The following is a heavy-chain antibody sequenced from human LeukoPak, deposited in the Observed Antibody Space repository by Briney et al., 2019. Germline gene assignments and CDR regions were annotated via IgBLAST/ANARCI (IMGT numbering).Heavy chain of an antibody. J-gene: IGHJ5*02. D-gene: IGHD3-10*01. CDR2: INPNSGGT. CDR1: GYTFTGYY. Sequence: ASVTVSCKASGYTFTGYYMHWVRQAPGQGLEWMGWINPNSGGTNYAQKFQGRVTITRDTSISTAYIELSRLRSDDTAVYYCASRITMVRVVIIKEGNWFDPWGQGTLVTVSS. V-gene: IGHV1-2*02. CDR3: ASRITMVRVVIIKEGNWFDP.